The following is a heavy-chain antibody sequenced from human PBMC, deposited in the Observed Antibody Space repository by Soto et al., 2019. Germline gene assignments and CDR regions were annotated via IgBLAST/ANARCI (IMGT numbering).Heavy chain of an antibody. D-gene: IGHD3-10*02. CDR2: ISYGGGTT. Sequence: GGSLRLSCAASELTVSNYAMSWVRQAPGKGLEWVSAISYGGGTTYYADSVKGRFTISRDNSKNTLYLQMNSLRDEDTAVYYWARDVRSRRYDLWGQGTLVTVSP. CDR3: ARDVRSRRYDL. V-gene: IGHV3-23*01. J-gene: IGHJ5*02. CDR1: ELTVSNYA.